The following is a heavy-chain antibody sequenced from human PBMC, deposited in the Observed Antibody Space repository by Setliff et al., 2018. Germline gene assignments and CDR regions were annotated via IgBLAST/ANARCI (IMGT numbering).Heavy chain of an antibody. V-gene: IGHV4-30-4*08. Sequence: KTSETLSLTCTVSGGSISSGDYYWSWIRQPPGKGLEWIGYIYYSGSTYYNPSLKSRVTISVDTSKNQFSLKLSSVTAADTAVYYCARGITMVRGVIIHNWFDPWGQGTLVTVSS. CDR3: ARGITMVRGVIIHNWFDP. CDR1: GGSISSGDYY. CDR2: IYYSGST. J-gene: IGHJ5*02. D-gene: IGHD3-10*01.